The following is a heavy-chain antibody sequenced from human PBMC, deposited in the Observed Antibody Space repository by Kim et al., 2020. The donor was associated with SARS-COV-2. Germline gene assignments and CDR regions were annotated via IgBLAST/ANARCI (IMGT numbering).Heavy chain of an antibody. CDR3: ARDRGYSYGYSDWFDP. Sequence: SGKGRFTISRDNAKNSLYLQMNSLRAEDTAVYYCARDRGYSYGYSDWFDPWGQGTLVTVSS. V-gene: IGHV3-48*03. D-gene: IGHD5-18*01. J-gene: IGHJ5*02.